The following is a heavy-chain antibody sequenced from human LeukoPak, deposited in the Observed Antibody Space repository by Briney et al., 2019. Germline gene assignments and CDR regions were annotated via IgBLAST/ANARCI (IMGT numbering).Heavy chain of an antibody. J-gene: IGHJ4*02. D-gene: IGHD3-22*01. Sequence: QPGGSLRLSCAASGFTFSSYEMNWVRQAPGKGLEWVSYISVSGSTMYYADSVKGRFTISRDNAKNTLYLQMNSLRAEDTAVYYCARGGVVVNDLCVYWGQGTLVTVSS. CDR1: GFTFSSYE. V-gene: IGHV3-48*03. CDR2: ISVSGSTM. CDR3: ARGGVVVNDLCVY.